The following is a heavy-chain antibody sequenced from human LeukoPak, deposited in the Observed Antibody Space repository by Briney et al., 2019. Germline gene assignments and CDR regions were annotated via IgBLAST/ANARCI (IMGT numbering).Heavy chain of an antibody. CDR1: GYTLTELS. CDR3: ATGVGYCSGGSCYGRGNWFDP. V-gene: IGHV1-24*01. Sequence: GASVKVSCKVSGYTLTELSMHWVRQAPGKGLEWMGGFDPEDGETIYVQKFQGRVTMTEDTSTDTAYMELSSLRSEDTAVYYCATGVGYCSGGSCYGRGNWFDPWGQGTLVTVSS. CDR2: FDPEDGET. D-gene: IGHD2-15*01. J-gene: IGHJ5*02.